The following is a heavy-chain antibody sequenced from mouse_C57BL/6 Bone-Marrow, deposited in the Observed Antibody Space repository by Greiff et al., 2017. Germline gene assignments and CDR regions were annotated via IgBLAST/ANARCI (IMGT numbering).Heavy chain of an antibody. D-gene: IGHD2-4*01. J-gene: IGHJ2*01. CDR1: GFNFTDDS. CDR3: TAYDYDY. Sequence: VQLQQSGAELVRPGASVKLSCTASGFNFTDDSMHWVKQRPEQGLEWIGWFDTENGDTEYASKFQGKATIAADTSSNTAYLQLSSLTSEDTAVYSCTAYDYDYWGQGTTLTVSS. CDR2: FDTENGDT. V-gene: IGHV14-4*01.